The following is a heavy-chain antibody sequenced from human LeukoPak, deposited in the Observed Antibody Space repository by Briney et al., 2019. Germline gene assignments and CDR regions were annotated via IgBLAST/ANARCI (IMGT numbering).Heavy chain of an antibody. CDR2: ISGSGGST. D-gene: IGHD3-10*01. Sequence: GGSLRLSCAASGFTFSSYAMSWVRQAPGKGLEWVSGISGSGGSTYYAGSVKGRFTISRDNSKNTLYLQMNSLRAEDTAVYYCAKGSDAHYGLFRYWGQGTLVTVSS. CDR3: AKGSDAHYGLFRY. V-gene: IGHV3-23*01. CDR1: GFTFSSYA. J-gene: IGHJ4*02.